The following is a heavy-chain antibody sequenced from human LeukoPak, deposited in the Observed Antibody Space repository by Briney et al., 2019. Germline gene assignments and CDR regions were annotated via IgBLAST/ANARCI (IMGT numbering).Heavy chain of an antibody. CDR1: GDSISSGGYY. Sequence: SQTLSLTCTVSGDSISSGGYYWSWIRQHLGKGLEWIGYIYDSGTTYYNPSLESRLTISVDTSKNQFSLNLNSVPAADTALYICARGGDRRGFDYCGQGTLVTVSS. D-gene: IGHD1-14*01. V-gene: IGHV4-31*03. J-gene: IGHJ4*02. CDR3: ARGGDRRGFDY. CDR2: IYDSGTT.